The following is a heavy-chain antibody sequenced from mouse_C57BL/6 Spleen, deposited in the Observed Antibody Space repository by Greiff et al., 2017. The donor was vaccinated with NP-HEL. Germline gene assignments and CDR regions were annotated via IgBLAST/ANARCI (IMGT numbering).Heavy chain of an antibody. Sequence: QVHVKQSGAELVRPGASVKLSCKASGYTFTDYYINWVKQRPGQGLEWIARIYPGSGNTYYNEKFKGKATLTAEKSSSPAYMQLSSLTSEDSAVYFCARAIYDGYYFDYWGQGTTLTVSS. CDR1: GYTFTDYY. V-gene: IGHV1-76*01. CDR3: ARAIYDGYYFDY. D-gene: IGHD2-3*01. CDR2: IYPGSGNT. J-gene: IGHJ2*01.